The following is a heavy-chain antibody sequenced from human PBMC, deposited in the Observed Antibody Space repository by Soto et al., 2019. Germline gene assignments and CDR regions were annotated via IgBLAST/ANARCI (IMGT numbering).Heavy chain of an antibody. CDR3: ARVEGRVGYYYDSSGYTMDV. Sequence: PSETLSLTCTVSGGSISSYYWSWIRQPPGKGLEWIGYIYYSGSTNYNPSLKSRVTISVDTSKNQFSLKLSSVTAADTAVYYCARVEGRVGYYYDSSGYTMDVWGQGTTVTVSS. D-gene: IGHD3-22*01. CDR1: GGSISSYY. V-gene: IGHV4-59*01. CDR2: IYYSGST. J-gene: IGHJ6*02.